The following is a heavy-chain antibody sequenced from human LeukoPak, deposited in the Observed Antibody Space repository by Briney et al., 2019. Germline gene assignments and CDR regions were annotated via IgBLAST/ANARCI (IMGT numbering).Heavy chain of an antibody. CDR1: GGSISSYY. CDR2: IYYSGST. V-gene: IGHV4-59*01. J-gene: IGHJ4*02. Sequence: SETLSLTCTVSGGSISSYYWSWIRQPPGKGLEWIGYIYYSGSTNYNPSLKSRVTISVDTSKNQFSLKLSSVTAADTAVYYCARAFSSSSFYFNYWGQGTLVTVSS. CDR3: ARAFSSSSFYFNY. D-gene: IGHD6-6*01.